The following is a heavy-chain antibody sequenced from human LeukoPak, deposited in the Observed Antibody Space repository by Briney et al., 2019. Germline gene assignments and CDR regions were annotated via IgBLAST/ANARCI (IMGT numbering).Heavy chain of an antibody. CDR2: INPNSGGT. CDR1: GYTFTGYY. V-gene: IGHV1-2*02. J-gene: IGHJ3*02. D-gene: IGHD3-22*01. Sequence: ASVRVSCKASGYTFTGYYMHWVRQAPGQGLEWMGWINPNSGGTNYAQKFQGRVTMTRDTSISTAYMELSRLRSDDTAVYYCAREHSSGYYFDAFDIWGQGTMVTVSS. CDR3: AREHSSGYYFDAFDI.